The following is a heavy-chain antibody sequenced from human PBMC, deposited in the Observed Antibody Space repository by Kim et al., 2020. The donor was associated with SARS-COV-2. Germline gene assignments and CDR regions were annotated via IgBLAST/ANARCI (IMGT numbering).Heavy chain of an antibody. D-gene: IGHD4-17*01. J-gene: IGHJ4*02. Sequence: SAEVRFTITRDTSNNNPYLHMRSLRAEDTAVYYCAKGGFTVTTRFDYWGQGTLVTVSS. CDR3: AKGGFTVTTRFDY. V-gene: IGHV3-23*01.